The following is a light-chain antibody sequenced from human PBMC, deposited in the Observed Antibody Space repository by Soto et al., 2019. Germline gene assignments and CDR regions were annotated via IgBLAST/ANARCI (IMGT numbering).Light chain of an antibody. J-gene: IGLJ2*01. CDR1: RSNIGAGDD. V-gene: IGLV1-40*01. CDR2: GNS. Sequence: QSVLTQPPSLSGAPGQGVTIACTGSRSNIGAGDDVHWYQPLPGTAPKLLIDGNSNRPSGVPDRFSGSKSRTSASRAITGLQAEDEADYYCESYDISLSGVVFGGGTKLTVL. CDR3: ESYDISLSGVV.